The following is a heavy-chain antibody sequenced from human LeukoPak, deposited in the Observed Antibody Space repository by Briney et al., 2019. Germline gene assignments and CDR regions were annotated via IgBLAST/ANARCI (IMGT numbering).Heavy chain of an antibody. CDR1: GGSFSGYY. J-gene: IGHJ4*02. CDR2: INHSGST. D-gene: IGHD3-22*01. Sequence: SETLSLTCAVYGGSFSGYYWSWIRQPPGKGLEWIGEINHSGSTNYNPSLKSRVTISVDTSKNQFSLKLSSVTAADTAVYYCARGGYYDSSGYAEYYFDYSGQGTLVTVSS. V-gene: IGHV4-34*01. CDR3: ARGGYYDSSGYAEYYFDY.